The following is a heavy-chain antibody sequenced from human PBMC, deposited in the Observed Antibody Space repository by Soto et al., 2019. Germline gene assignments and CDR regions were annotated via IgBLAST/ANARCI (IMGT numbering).Heavy chain of an antibody. D-gene: IGHD3-22*01. CDR1: GDSVSSNSAA. V-gene: IGHV6-1*01. Sequence: SQTLSLTCAISGDSVSSNSAAWNWIRQSPSRGLEWLGRTYYRSKWYNDYAVSVKSRITINPDTSKNQFSLQLNSATPEDTAVYYCAREPFMYYYDSSGYQMDYWGQGTLVTVSS. CDR3: AREPFMYYYDSSGYQMDY. CDR2: TYYRSKWYN. J-gene: IGHJ4*02.